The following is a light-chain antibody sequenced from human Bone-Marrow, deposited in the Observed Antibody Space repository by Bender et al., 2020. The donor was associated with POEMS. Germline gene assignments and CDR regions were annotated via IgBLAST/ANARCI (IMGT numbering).Light chain of an antibody. Sequence: QSALTQPASVSGSPGQSITISCTGTGSDIGGYNHVSWYQLHPGKAPKLILYDVNKRPSGIPDRFSGSKSGNTASLTISGLQAEDEAYYYCYAYASSFVVFGAGTKLTVL. J-gene: IGLJ3*02. CDR2: DVN. CDR3: YAYASSFVV. V-gene: IGLV2-14*03. CDR1: GSDIGGYNH.